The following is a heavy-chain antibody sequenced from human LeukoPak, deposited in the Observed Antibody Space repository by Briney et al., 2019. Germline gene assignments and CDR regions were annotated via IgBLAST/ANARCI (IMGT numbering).Heavy chain of an antibody. CDR2: MNPNSGNT. V-gene: IGHV1-8*01. D-gene: IGHD3-10*01. Sequence: ASVKVSCKASGYTFTSYDINWVRQATGQGLEWMGWMNPNSGNTGYAQKFQGRVTMTRNTPISTAYMELSSLRSEDTAVYYCARGRRGYYGSGSYPRYYYYMDVWGKGTTVTVSS. J-gene: IGHJ6*03. CDR3: ARGRRGYYGSGSYPRYYYYMDV. CDR1: GYTFTSYD.